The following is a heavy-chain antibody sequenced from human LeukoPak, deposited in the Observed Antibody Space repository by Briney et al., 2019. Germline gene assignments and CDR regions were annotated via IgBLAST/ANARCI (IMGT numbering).Heavy chain of an antibody. Sequence: PSETLSLTCAVYGGSFSGYYWNWIRQPPGKGLEWIGEINHSGSTNYIPSLKSRVTISVDTSKIQFSLKLSSVTAADTAVYYCARGSKMLGYNWFDPWGQGTLVTVS. J-gene: IGHJ5*02. CDR3: ARGSKMLGYNWFDP. D-gene: IGHD1-26*01. CDR2: INHSGST. V-gene: IGHV4-34*01. CDR1: GGSFSGYY.